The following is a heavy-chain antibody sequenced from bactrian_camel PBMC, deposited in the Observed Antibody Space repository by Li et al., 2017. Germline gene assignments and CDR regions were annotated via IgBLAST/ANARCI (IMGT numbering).Heavy chain of an antibody. Sequence: HVQLVESGGDLVQPGGSLRLSCATSGFTFTRLWIYWVRQAPGKGLEWLSSIYDGGTRHYADSVKGRFTISRDNAKSTLYLQLSSLKTEDTAMYYCAKGNLMGVALRENYQGQGTQVTVS. V-gene: IGHV3S1*01. CDR3: AKGNLMGVALRENY. D-gene: IGHD3*01. CDR1: GFTFTRLW. J-gene: IGHJ4*01. CDR2: IYDGGTR.